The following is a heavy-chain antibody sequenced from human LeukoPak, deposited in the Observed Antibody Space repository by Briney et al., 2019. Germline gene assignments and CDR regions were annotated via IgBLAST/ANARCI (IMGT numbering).Heavy chain of an antibody. Sequence: SETLSLTCTVSGGSISSYYWSWIRQPPGKGLEWIGYIYYSGSTNYNPPLKSRVTISVDTSKNQFSLKLSSVTAADTAVYYCARTRGIAVAVGAFDIWGQGTMVTVSS. D-gene: IGHD6-19*01. CDR3: ARTRGIAVAVGAFDI. V-gene: IGHV4-59*01. CDR1: GGSISSYY. CDR2: IYYSGST. J-gene: IGHJ3*02.